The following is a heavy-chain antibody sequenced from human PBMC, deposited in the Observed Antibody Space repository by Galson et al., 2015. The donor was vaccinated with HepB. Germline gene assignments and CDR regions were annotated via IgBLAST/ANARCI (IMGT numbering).Heavy chain of an antibody. J-gene: IGHJ2*01. Sequence: SLRLSCAASGFTVSSNYMSWVRQAPGKGLEWVSVIYSGGSKYYADSVKGRFTIYRDNSKNTLYLQMNSLRAKETAVYYCASDGSSSSWYVRYFDPRGRGTLVTVSS. CDR3: ASDGSSSSWYVRYFDP. D-gene: IGHD6-13*01. CDR1: GFTVSSNY. CDR2: IYSGGSK. V-gene: IGHV3-66*01.